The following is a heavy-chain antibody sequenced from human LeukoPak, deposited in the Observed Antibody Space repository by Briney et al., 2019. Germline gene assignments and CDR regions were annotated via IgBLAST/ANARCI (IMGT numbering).Heavy chain of an antibody. D-gene: IGHD3-22*01. Sequence: SETLSLSCTVSGGSISSGDYYWSWIRQPPGKGLESIGYIYYSGSTYSNPSLKSRVTISRDTSKNQFSLKLSSVTAAGTAVYYCDRGRTYYYDSSVYYFNTGPYYFDYWGQGTLVTVSS. CDR1: GGSISSGDYY. J-gene: IGHJ4*02. V-gene: IGHV4-30-4*08. CDR2: IYYSGST. CDR3: DRGRTYYYDSSVYYFNTGPYYFDY.